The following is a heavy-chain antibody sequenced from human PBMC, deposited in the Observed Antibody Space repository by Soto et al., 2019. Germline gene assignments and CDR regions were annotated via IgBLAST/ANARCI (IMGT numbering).Heavy chain of an antibody. CDR2: ISHWGNT. CDR3: ARDLDGSGSYYTDY. Sequence: RASVKVSCKASGYTFADYGISWVRQAPGQGLEWMGWISHWGNTNYAQKLQGRVTLTTDTSANTAYMELRSLRSDDTAIYFCARDLDGSGSYYTDYWGQGTLVTGSS. V-gene: IGHV1-18*01. CDR1: GYTFADYG. J-gene: IGHJ4*02. D-gene: IGHD3-10*01.